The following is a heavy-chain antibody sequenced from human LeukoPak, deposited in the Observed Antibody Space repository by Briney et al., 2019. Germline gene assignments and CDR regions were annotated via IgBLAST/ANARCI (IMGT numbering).Heavy chain of an antibody. J-gene: IGHJ4*02. Sequence: PGGSLRLSCAASGFTFSSYAMHWVRQAPGKGLEWVAVISYDGSNKYYADSVKGRFTISRDNSKKILYLQMNSLRAEDTAVYYCGKEVERHFDLKYWGQGTRVTVSS. V-gene: IGHV3-30*04. CDR1: GFTFSSYA. CDR2: ISYDGSNK. CDR3: GKEVERHFDLKY.